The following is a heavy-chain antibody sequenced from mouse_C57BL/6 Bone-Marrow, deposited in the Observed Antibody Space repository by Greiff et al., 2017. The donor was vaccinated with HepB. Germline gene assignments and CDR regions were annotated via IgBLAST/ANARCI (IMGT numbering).Heavy chain of an antibody. V-gene: IGHV5-6*01. CDR3: ARRPNYAMDY. J-gene: IGHJ4*01. CDR2: ISSGGSYT. Sequence: EVHLVESGGDLVKPGGSLKLSCAASGFTFSSYGMSWVRQTPDKRLEWVATISSGGSYTYYPDSVKGRFTISRDNAKNTLDLQMSSLKSEDTAMYYCARRPNYAMDYWGQGTSVTVSS. CDR1: GFTFSSYG.